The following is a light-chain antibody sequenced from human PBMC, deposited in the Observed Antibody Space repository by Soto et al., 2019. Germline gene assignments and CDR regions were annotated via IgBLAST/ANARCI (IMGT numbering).Light chain of an antibody. CDR2: AAS. J-gene: IGKJ4*01. Sequence: DTLLTKSPVPRAVSAGSRPEVSWLSSQSFRSSYLAWYQQRPGQAPRLLIYAASSRATGIPDRFSGSGYRTDFTLTIRRLQPEDYAVYYCQKYGSSPGFNCGGGTKVDIK. V-gene: IGKV3-20*01. CDR3: QKYGSSPGFN. CDR1: QSFRSSY.